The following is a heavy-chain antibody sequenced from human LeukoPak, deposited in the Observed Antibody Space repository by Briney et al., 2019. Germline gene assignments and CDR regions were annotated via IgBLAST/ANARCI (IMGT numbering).Heavy chain of an antibody. CDR2: INAGNGNT. CDR3: AREDYYDSSGYYYGRGVLDI. Sequence: ASVKVSCKASGYTFTSYAMYWVRQAPGQRLEWMGWINAGNGNTKYSQKFQGRVTVTRDTSASTAYMELSSLRSEDTAVYYCAREDYYDSSGYYYGRGVLDIWGQGTMVTVSS. CDR1: GYTFTSYA. J-gene: IGHJ3*02. D-gene: IGHD3-22*01. V-gene: IGHV1-3*01.